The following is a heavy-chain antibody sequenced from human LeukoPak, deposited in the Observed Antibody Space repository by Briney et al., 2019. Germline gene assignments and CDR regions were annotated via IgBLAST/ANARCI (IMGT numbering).Heavy chain of an antibody. Sequence: SETQSLTCAVYGGSFSGYYWSWIRQPPGKGLEWIGEINHSGSTNYNPSLKSRVTISVDTSKNQFSLKLSSVTAADTAVYYCARGRGVGSGKEMTRKGAFDIWGQGTMVTVSS. CDR2: INHSGST. CDR3: ARGRGVGSGKEMTRKGAFDI. J-gene: IGHJ3*02. D-gene: IGHD2-15*01. CDR1: GGSFSGYY. V-gene: IGHV4-34*01.